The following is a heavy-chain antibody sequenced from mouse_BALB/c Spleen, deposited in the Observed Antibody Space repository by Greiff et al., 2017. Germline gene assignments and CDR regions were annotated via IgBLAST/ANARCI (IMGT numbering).Heavy chain of an antibody. CDR3: ARRGEIPYYFDY. V-gene: IGHV3-8*02. J-gene: IGHJ2*01. CDR1: GDSITSGY. Sequence: DVKLQESGPSLVKPSQTLSLTCSVTGDSITSGYWNWIRKFPGNKLEYMGYISYSGSTYYNPSLKSRISITRDTSKNQYYLQLNSVTTEDTATYYCARRGEIPYYFDYWGQGTTLTVSS. CDR2: ISYSGST.